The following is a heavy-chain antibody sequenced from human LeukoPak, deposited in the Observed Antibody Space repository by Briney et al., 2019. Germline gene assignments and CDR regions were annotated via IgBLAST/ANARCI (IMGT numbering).Heavy chain of an antibody. V-gene: IGHV3-7*04. Sequence: AESLRLSCAVSGCSFSSCWLYWVRQVQATGQRWLGITRKDESVTTNEKSVQRRFTIFRDNVANVLYLQKNSPRVDDTAIYYCAGGRPTPGTDFWGQGTLVT. CDR3: AGGRPTPGTDF. CDR2: TRKDESVT. CDR1: GCSFSSCW. J-gene: IGHJ4*02. D-gene: IGHD6-6*01.